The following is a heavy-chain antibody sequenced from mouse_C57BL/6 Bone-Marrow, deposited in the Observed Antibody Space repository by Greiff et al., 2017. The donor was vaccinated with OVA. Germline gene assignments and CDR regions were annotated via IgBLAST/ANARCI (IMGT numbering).Heavy chain of an antibody. D-gene: IGHD3-3*01. CDR2: ISDGGSYT. CDR3: ARDREGGRWYLDV. J-gene: IGHJ1*03. CDR1: GFTFSSYA. V-gene: IGHV5-4*01. Sequence: EVQLVESGGGLVKPGGSLKLSCAASGFTFSSYAMSWVRQTPEKRLEWVATISDGGSYTYYPDNVKGRFTISRDNAKNNLYLQMSHLKSEDTAMYYCARDREGGRWYLDVWGTGTTVTVSS.